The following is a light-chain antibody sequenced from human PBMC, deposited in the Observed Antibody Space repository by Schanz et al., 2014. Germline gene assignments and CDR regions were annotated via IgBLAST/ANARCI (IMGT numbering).Light chain of an antibody. CDR2: EVN. CDR1: SSDVGSYNV. CDR3: AAWDDSLNGQL. V-gene: IGLV2-14*02. J-gene: IGLJ3*02. Sequence: QSALTQPASVSGSPGQSITISCTGTSSDVGSYNVVSWYQQHPGKAPKLMIYEVNKRPSGVPDRFSGSKSGDTASLTVSGLQAEDDADYYCAAWDDSLNGQLFGGGTKVTVL.